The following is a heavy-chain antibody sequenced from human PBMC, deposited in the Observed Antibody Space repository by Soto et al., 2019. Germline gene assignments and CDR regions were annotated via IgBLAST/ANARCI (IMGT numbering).Heavy chain of an antibody. V-gene: IGHV3-13*04. D-gene: IGHD3-22*01. Sequence: GGSLRLSCSASGFLFSIYDMHLVRQGPGKGLEWVSAIGTTGDTNYAGSVKGRFTISRENAKNSLYLQMKSLRAGDTAIYFCARAIAKTLFDYWGQGDLVTVSS. CDR3: ARAIAKTLFDY. J-gene: IGHJ4*02. CDR1: GFLFSIYD. CDR2: IGTTGDT.